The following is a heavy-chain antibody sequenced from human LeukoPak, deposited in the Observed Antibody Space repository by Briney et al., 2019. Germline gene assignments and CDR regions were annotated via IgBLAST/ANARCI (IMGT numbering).Heavy chain of an antibody. J-gene: IGHJ4*02. Sequence: GGSLRLSCAASGFTFSSYAMSWVRQAPGKGLECVSAISGSGGSTYYADSVKGRFTISRDNSKNTLYLQMNSLRAEDTAVYYCAKGHAPSMIVVVITDYWGQGTLVTVSS. CDR1: GFTFSSYA. D-gene: IGHD3-22*01. CDR3: AKGHAPSMIVVVITDY. CDR2: ISGSGGST. V-gene: IGHV3-23*01.